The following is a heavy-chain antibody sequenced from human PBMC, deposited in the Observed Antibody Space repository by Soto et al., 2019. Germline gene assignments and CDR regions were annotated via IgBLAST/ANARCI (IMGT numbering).Heavy chain of an antibody. Sequence: PGDSLKISCTCVGYSFTSYLISWVRQMPGKGLEWMGRIDPSDSYTNYSPSFQGHVTISADKSISTAYLQWSSLKASDTAMYYCARRRYYDSSGHIGTSYGMDVWGQGTTVNVSS. CDR3: ARRRYYDSSGHIGTSYGMDV. J-gene: IGHJ6*02. D-gene: IGHD3-22*01. CDR2: IDPSDSYT. V-gene: IGHV5-10-1*01. CDR1: GYSFTSYL.